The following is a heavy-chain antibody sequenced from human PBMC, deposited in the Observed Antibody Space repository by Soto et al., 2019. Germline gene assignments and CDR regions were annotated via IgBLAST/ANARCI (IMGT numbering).Heavy chain of an antibody. V-gene: IGHV4-31*03. CDR1: GGSISSGGYY. CDR3: AKLGEWFGESFDY. D-gene: IGHD3-10*01. J-gene: IGHJ4*02. Sequence: SETLSLTCTVSGGSISSGGYYWSWIRQHPGKGLEWIGYIYYSGSTYYNPSLKSRVTISVDTSKNQFSLKLSSVTAADTAVYYCAKLGEWFGESFDYWGQGTLVTVSS. CDR2: IYYSGST.